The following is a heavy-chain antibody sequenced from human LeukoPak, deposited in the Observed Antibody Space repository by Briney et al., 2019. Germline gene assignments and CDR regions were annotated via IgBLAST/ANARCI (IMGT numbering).Heavy chain of an antibody. V-gene: IGHV4-4*02. CDR3: ARVLLWFGELSHFDY. Sequence: SGTLSLTCAVSGGSISSSNWWSWVRQPPGKGLEWIGEIYHSGSTNYNPSLKSRVTISVDKSKNQFSLKLSSVTAADTAVYYCARVLLWFGELSHFDYWGQGTLVTVSS. CDR2: IYHSGST. J-gene: IGHJ4*02. D-gene: IGHD3-10*01. CDR1: GGSISSSNW.